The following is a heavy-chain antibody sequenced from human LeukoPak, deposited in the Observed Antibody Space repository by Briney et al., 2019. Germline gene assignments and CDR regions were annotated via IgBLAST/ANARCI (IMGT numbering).Heavy chain of an antibody. Sequence: SETLSLTCTVSGVSISSYYWSWIRQPPGKGLEWIGYIYYSGSTNYNPSLKSRVTISVDTSKNQFSLKLSSVTAADTAVYYCAGSRARAPYYFDYWGQGTLVTVSS. CDR3: AGSRARAPYYFDY. J-gene: IGHJ4*02. D-gene: IGHD2-15*01. CDR2: IYYSGST. V-gene: IGHV4-59*01. CDR1: GVSISSYY.